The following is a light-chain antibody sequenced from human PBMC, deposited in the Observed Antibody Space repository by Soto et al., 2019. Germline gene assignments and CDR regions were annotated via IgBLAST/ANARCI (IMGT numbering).Light chain of an antibody. J-gene: IGLJ1*01. V-gene: IGLV2-14*01. CDR1: SHDIGGYKY. CDR3: CAYTSTSALYV. CDR2: EVS. Sequence: QSVLTQPASVSGSPGQSITISCTGTSHDIGGYKYVSWYQQHPGKAPKLMIYEVSNRPSGVSNRFSGSKSGNTASLTISGLQTEDEADYYCCAYTSTSALYVFGTGTKLTGL.